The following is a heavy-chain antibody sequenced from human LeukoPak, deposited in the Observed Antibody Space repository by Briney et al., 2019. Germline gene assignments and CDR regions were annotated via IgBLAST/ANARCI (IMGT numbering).Heavy chain of an antibody. CDR2: IYYSGST. CDR3: ARTNLALTALDY. D-gene: IGHD7-27*01. CDR1: GGSISSSNW. Sequence: PSETLSLTCAVSGGSISSSNWWSWVRQPPGKGLEWIGYIYYSGSTNYNPSLKSRVTISVDTSKNQFSLKLSSVTAADTAVYYCARTNLALTALDYWGQGTLVTVSS. V-gene: IGHV4-4*02. J-gene: IGHJ4*02.